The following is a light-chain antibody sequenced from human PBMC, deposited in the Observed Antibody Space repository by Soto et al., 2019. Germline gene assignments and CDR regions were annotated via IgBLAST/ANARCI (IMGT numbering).Light chain of an antibody. Sequence: DIVMTQSPLSLPVTPGEPASISCRSSQSLLHSNGYNYLDWYLQKPGQSPQLLIYLGSNRASGVTDRFSGSGSGTAFTLKISRVEADDVGVYYCMQALQTPLTVGGGTKVEIK. CDR3: MQALQTPLT. V-gene: IGKV2-28*01. CDR1: QSLLHSNGYNY. CDR2: LGS. J-gene: IGKJ4*02.